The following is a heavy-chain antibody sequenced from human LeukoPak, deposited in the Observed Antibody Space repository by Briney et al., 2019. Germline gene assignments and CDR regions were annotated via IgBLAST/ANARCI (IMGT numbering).Heavy chain of an antibody. Sequence: GGSLRLSCAASGFTFSSYSMNWVRQAPGKGLEWVSYISSSSYIYYADSVKGRFTISRDNAKNSLYLQMNSLRAEDTAVFYCARDIPNYYYGMDVWGQGTTVTVSS. CDR3: ARDIPNYYYGMDV. J-gene: IGHJ6*02. V-gene: IGHV3-21*05. CDR1: GFTFSSYS. CDR2: ISSSSYI.